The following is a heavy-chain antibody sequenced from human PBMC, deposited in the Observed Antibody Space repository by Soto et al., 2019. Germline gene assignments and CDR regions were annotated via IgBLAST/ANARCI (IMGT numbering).Heavy chain of an antibody. CDR1: GFTFSYYC. J-gene: IGHJ3*02. CDR2: IRRDGRKE. V-gene: IGHV3-7*01. D-gene: IGHD2-15*01. Sequence: DVQLMESGGCLVQPGGSLRLSCAASGFTFSYYCMPWVRQAPGNGLEFVANIRRDGRKEHYVDSVKGRFIVSRDNSKKSLNLQMNSLRVEDTAIHYCAREATCQDSSCYYDVFNIWGQWTFMTVSS. CDR3: AREATCQDSSCYYDVFNI.